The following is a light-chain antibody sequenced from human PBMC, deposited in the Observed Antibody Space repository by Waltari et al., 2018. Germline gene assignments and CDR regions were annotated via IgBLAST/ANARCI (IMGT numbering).Light chain of an antibody. Sequence: DIVMTQSPLSLPVTPGEPASNPCRSSQSLLHSYGYNYLDWYLQKPGQSPQLLIYLGSNRASGVPDRFSGSGSGTDFTLKISRVEAEDVGIYYCMQGLKTPPTFGQGTKVEIK. J-gene: IGKJ1*01. CDR1: QSLLHSYGYNY. V-gene: IGKV2-28*01. CDR2: LGS. CDR3: MQGLKTPPT.